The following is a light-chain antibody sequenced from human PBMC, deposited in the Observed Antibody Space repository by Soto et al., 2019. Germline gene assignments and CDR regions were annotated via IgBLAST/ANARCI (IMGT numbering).Light chain of an antibody. CDR3: QQSYSNPWT. CDR2: AAS. Sequence: DIQMTQSPSSLSASVGDRVTITCRASQSISSYLNWYQQKPGKAPKLLIYAASSLQSGVPSRFSGNRSGTDFALTISSLQPEDSATYYCQQSYSNPWTFGQGTKVEIK. V-gene: IGKV1-39*01. CDR1: QSISSY. J-gene: IGKJ1*01.